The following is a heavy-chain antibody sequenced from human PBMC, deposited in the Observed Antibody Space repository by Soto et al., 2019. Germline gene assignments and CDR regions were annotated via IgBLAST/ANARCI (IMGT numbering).Heavy chain of an antibody. CDR2: IYYSGST. CDR3: AGITIFGVVIIFDP. D-gene: IGHD3-3*01. Sequence: SETLSLTCTLSGGSISSYYWSWIRQPPGKGLEWIGYIYYSGSTNYNPSLKSRVTISVDTSKNQFSLKLSSVTAADTAVYYCAGITIFGVVIIFDPWGQGTLVTVSS. CDR1: GGSISSYY. J-gene: IGHJ5*02. V-gene: IGHV4-59*01.